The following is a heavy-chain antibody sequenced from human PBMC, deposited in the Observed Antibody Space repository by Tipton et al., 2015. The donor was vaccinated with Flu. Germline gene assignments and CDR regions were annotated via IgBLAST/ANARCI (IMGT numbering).Heavy chain of an antibody. Sequence: LRLSCSVSGGSFSSGSYYWTWIRQSAGNGLEWIGRIYTTGSTNYNPSLKSRVTLSVDTTENQFSLKLSSVTAADTAVYYCAKEVVVPATRFDTWGQGTQVTV. CDR1: GGSFSSGSYY. CDR2: IYTTGST. CDR3: AKEVVVPATRFDT. V-gene: IGHV4-61*02. J-gene: IGHJ4*02. D-gene: IGHD2-15*01.